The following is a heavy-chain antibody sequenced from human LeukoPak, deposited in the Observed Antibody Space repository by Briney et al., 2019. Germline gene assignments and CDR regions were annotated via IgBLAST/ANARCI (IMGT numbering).Heavy chain of an antibody. CDR3: AKRPGDYGGKYFDY. V-gene: IGHV4-59*01. D-gene: IGHD4-23*01. Sequence: SETLSLTCTVSGGSIRSYYWSWIRQPPGKGLEWIGYIYYSGSTNYNPSLKSRVTISVDTSKNQFSLKLSSVTAADTAVYYCAKRPGDYGGKYFDYWGQGTLVTVSS. CDR1: GGSIRSYY. CDR2: IYYSGST. J-gene: IGHJ4*02.